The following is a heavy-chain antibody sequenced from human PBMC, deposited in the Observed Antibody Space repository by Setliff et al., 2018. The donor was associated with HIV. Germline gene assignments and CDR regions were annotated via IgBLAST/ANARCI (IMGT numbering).Heavy chain of an antibody. CDR1: GGSFSGYY. V-gene: IGHV4-34*01. CDR3: GRQAWDHQSSGYDSHWYFDL. Sequence: SETLSLTCAVYGGSFSGYYWSWIRQPPGKGLEWIGEINHSGSTNYNPSLKSRVTIPVDTSKNQFSLKLSSVTAADTAVYYCGRQAWDHQSSGYDSHWYFDLWGRGTLVTVSS. CDR2: INHSGST. D-gene: IGHD5-12*01. J-gene: IGHJ2*01.